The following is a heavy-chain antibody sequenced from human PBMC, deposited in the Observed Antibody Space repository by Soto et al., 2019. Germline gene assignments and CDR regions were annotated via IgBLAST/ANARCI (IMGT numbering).Heavy chain of an antibody. Sequence: EVQLVQSGAEGKKPGESLTISCKGSGYRFSNYWIGWVRQMPGKGLEWMGIINPGDSDTRYSPSFQGQVTISADKSISTAYRQWSRLKASDTAMYFCARSFTAGTADDYWGQGTLVTVSS. CDR1: GYRFSNYW. D-gene: IGHD6-19*01. J-gene: IGHJ4*02. V-gene: IGHV5-51*01. CDR2: INPGDSDT. CDR3: ARSFTAGTADDY.